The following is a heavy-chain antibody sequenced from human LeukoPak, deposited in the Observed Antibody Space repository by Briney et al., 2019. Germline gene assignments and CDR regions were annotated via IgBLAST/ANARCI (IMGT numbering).Heavy chain of an antibody. D-gene: IGHD2-21*01. V-gene: IGHV3-7*01. CDR1: GFTFSGYW. Sequence: GGSLRLSCVASGFTFSGYWTSWVRQVPGKGLEWVANINQGGSEIYYADSVKGRFTISRDNAKNSLYLQMNSLRAEDTAVYYCARGPSYCGANCYHYFDYWGQGTLVSVSS. CDR2: INQGGSEI. CDR3: ARGPSYCGANCYHYFDY. J-gene: IGHJ4*02.